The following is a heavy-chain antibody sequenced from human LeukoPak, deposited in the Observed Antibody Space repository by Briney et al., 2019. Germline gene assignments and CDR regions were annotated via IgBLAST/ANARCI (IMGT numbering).Heavy chain of an antibody. CDR1: GFTFSSYG. V-gene: IGHV3-30*02. CDR2: IRYDGSNK. J-gene: IGHJ4*02. CDR3: ENGAVAGTRYLRY. Sequence: GGSLRLSCAASGFTFSSYGMHWVRQAPGKGLGWVAFIRYDGSNKYYADSVKGRFTTSRDNSKNTLYLQMNSLRAEDTAVYYCENGAVAGTRYLRYCGQGTLVTVSS. D-gene: IGHD6-19*01.